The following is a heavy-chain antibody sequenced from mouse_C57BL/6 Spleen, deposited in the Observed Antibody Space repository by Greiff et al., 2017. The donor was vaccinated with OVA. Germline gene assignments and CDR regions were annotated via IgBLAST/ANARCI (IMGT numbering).Heavy chain of an antibody. CDR1: GYTFPSYW. CDR3: ARRGGSTYWYFDV. J-gene: IGHJ1*03. Sequence: QVQLQQPGAELVMPGASVKLSCKASGYTFPSYWMHWVKQRPGQGLEWIGEIDPSDSYTNYNQKFKGKSTLTVDKSSSTAYMQLSSLTSEDSAVYYCARRGGSTYWYFDVWGTGTTVTVSS. D-gene: IGHD1-1*01. CDR2: IDPSDSYT. V-gene: IGHV1-69*01.